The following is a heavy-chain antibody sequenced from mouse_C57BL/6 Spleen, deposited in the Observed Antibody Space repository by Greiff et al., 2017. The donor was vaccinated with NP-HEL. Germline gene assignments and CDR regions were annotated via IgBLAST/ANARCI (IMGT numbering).Heavy chain of an antibody. Sequence: VQLQQPGAELVMPGASVKLSCKASGYTFTSYWMHWVKQRPGQGLEWIGEIDPSDSYTNYNHKFKGKSTLTVDKSSSTAYMQLSSLTSEDSAVYYCAREGYYGSRDWYFDVWGTGTTVTVPS. CDR2: IDPSDSYT. D-gene: IGHD1-1*01. CDR1: GYTFTSYW. CDR3: AREGYYGSRDWYFDV. J-gene: IGHJ1*03. V-gene: IGHV1-69*01.